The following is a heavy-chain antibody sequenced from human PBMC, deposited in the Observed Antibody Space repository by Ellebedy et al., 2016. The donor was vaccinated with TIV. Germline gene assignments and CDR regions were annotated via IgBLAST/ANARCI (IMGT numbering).Heavy chain of an antibody. D-gene: IGHD1-1*01. J-gene: IGHJ4*02. CDR1: GFTFSTYA. CDR3: TRGGTSYSDY. V-gene: IGHV3-33*01. CDR2: IWYDGSNQ. Sequence: GGSLRLSCAASGFTFSTYAMHWVRQAPGKGLEWVAFIWYDGSNQHYADSVKGRFTISRDNSKNTLYLQMSSLRAEDTAVYYCTRGGTSYSDYWGQGTLVTVSS.